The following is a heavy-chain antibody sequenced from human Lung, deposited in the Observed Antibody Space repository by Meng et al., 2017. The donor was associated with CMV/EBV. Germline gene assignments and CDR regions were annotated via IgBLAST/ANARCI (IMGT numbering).Heavy chain of an antibody. CDR1: GFTFDDYG. CDR2: INWNGGST. V-gene: IGHV3-20*04. J-gene: IGHJ3*02. D-gene: IGHD2-2*01. Sequence: ESXKISXAASGFTFDDYGMSWVRQAPGKGLGWVSGINWNGGSTGYADSVKGRFTISRDNAKNSLYLQMNSLRAEDTALYYCARDRDPAGDAFDIWGQGTMVTVSS. CDR3: ARDRDPAGDAFDI.